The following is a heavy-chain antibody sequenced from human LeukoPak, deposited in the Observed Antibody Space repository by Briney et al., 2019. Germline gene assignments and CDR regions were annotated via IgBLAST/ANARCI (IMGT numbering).Heavy chain of an antibody. CDR3: ARAPGYCSGGSCYGLGDY. V-gene: IGHV1-2*02. CDR1: GYTFTGYY. Sequence: ASVKVSCKASGYTFTGYYMHWVRQAPGQGLEWMGWINPNSGGTNYAQKFQGRVTMTRDTSISTAYMEPSRLRSDDTAVYYCARAPGYCSGGSCYGLGDYWGQGTLVTVSS. J-gene: IGHJ4*02. CDR2: INPNSGGT. D-gene: IGHD2-15*01.